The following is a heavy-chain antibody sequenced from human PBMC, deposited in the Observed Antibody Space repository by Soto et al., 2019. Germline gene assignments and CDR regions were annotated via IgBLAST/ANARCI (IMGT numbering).Heavy chain of an antibody. V-gene: IGHV4-59*11. CDR2: IYYTGST. J-gene: IGHJ4*01. Sequence: SETLSLTCTVSGDSINNHYWSWIRQPPGKRLEWIGYIYYTGSTTYNPSLESRVTMSVDTSKNQFSLKLNSVNAADTAVYYCAKYRRTEAEGFALAYWGRCTLVTVSS. CDR1: GDSINNHY. CDR3: AKYRRTEAEGFALAY. D-gene: IGHD6-13*01.